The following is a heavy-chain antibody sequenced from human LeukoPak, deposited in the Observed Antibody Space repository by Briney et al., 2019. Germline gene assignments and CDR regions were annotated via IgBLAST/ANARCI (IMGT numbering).Heavy chain of an antibody. Sequence: GASVKVSCKASGYTFTCYDINWVRQATGQGLEWMGWMNPNSGNTGYAQKFQGRVTMTRNTSISTAYMELSSLRSEDTAVYYCARRSGLGIGFGYYYYYMDVWGKGTTVTVSS. D-gene: IGHD3-3*01. V-gene: IGHV1-8*01. CDR1: GYTFTCYD. CDR2: MNPNSGNT. J-gene: IGHJ6*03. CDR3: ARRSGLGIGFGYYYYYMDV.